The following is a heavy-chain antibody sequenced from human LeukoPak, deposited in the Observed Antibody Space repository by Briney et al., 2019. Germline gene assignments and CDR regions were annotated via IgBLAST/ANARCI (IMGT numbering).Heavy chain of an antibody. CDR3: ARAPIAAAGTHDY. Sequence: PSETLSLTCTVSGGSISSSSYYWGWIRQPPGMGLEWIGSIYYTGNTYYNASLKSQVSISIDTSKNQFSLKLTSVTAADTAVYYCARAPIAAAGTHDYWGQGTLVTVSS. CDR2: IYYTGNT. V-gene: IGHV4-39*01. CDR1: GGSISSSSYY. J-gene: IGHJ4*02. D-gene: IGHD6-13*01.